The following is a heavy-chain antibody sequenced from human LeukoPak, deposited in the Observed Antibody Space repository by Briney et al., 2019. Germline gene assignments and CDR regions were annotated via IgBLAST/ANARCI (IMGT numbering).Heavy chain of an antibody. Sequence: PSGTLSLTCAVSGASISNSYWWTWVRQPPGKGLEWVGQISRSGTINYNPSLRSRVTISMDISKNQFSLNVISVTAADTAVYYCARETDYSNPNYFDPWGQGTLVTVSS. CDR2: ISRSGTI. D-gene: IGHD4-11*01. CDR3: ARETDYSNPNYFDP. V-gene: IGHV4-4*02. CDR1: GASISNSYW. J-gene: IGHJ5*02.